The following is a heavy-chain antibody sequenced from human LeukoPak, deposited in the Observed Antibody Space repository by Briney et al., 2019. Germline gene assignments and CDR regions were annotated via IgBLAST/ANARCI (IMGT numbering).Heavy chain of an antibody. D-gene: IGHD6-13*01. CDR2: IYTSGST. Sequence: SETLSLTCTVSGDSISSGSYYWSWIRQPAGKGLEWIGRIYTSGSTNYNPSLKSRVTISVDTSKNQFSLKLSSVTAADTAVYYCARDNRQLEYFDHWGQGTLVTVSS. J-gene: IGHJ4*02. V-gene: IGHV4-61*02. CDR1: GDSISSGSYY. CDR3: ARDNRQLEYFDH.